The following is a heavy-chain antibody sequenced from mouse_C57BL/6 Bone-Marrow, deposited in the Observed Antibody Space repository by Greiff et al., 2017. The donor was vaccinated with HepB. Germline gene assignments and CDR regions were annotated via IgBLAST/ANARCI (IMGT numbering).Heavy chain of an antibody. J-gene: IGHJ3*01. CDR2: IDPENGDT. CDR3: TTGGLRPFAY. D-gene: IGHD1-2*01. V-gene: IGHV14-4*01. Sequence: EVHLVESGAELVRPGASVKLSCTASGFNIKDDYMHWVKQRPEQGLEWIGWIDPENGDTEYASKFQGKATITADTSSNTAYLQLSSLTSEDTAVYYCTTGGLRPFAYWGQGTLVTVSA. CDR1: GFNIKDDY.